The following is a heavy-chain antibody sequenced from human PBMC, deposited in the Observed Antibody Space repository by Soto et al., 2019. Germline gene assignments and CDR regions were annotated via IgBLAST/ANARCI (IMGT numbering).Heavy chain of an antibody. J-gene: IGHJ4*02. V-gene: IGHV1-3*01. CDR3: ASDLGGWPDY. CDR1: GYTFTSYA. Sequence: QVQLVQSGAEVKKPGASVKVSCKASGYTFTSYAIHWVRQAPGQRLEWMGWINAGNGNTKYSQKFQDRVTITRDTSASTAYLELSSLRSEVTTVYYCASDLGGWPDYWGPGPRLTVSS. CDR2: INAGNGNT. D-gene: IGHD6-19*01.